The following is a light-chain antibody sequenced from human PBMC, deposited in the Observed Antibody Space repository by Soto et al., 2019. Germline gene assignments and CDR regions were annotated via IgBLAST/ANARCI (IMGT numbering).Light chain of an antibody. CDR1: QSVSSSY. Sequence: EIVLTQSPGTLSLSPGERATLSCRASQSVSSSYLAWYQQKPGQAPRLLIYGASSRATGIPDRFTGSGSGTDFTLTISSLEPEDSAVYYCQQRVHWLTFGGGTKVDIK. CDR3: QQRVHWLT. V-gene: IGKV3D-20*02. CDR2: GAS. J-gene: IGKJ4*01.